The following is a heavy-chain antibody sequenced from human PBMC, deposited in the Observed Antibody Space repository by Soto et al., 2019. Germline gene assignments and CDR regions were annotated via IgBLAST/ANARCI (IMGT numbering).Heavy chain of an antibody. J-gene: IGHJ5*02. V-gene: IGHV3-21*01. D-gene: IGHD3-22*01. Sequence: GGSLRLSCAASGFTFSSYSMNWVRQAPGKGLKWVSSISSSSSYIYYADSVKGRFTISRDNAKNSLYLQMNSLRAEDTAVYYCARDWHDYYDSSGYYPNWFDPWGQGTLVTVS. CDR3: ARDWHDYYDSSGYYPNWFDP. CDR1: GFTFSSYS. CDR2: ISSSSSYI.